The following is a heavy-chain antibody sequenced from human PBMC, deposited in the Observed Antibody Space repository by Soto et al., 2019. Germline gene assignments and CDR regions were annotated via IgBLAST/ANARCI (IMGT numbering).Heavy chain of an antibody. J-gene: IGHJ4*02. CDR1: GHSVSSGNSY. CDR2: IYHTGIA. CDR3: ARLSGDYYFDN. D-gene: IGHD1-26*01. Sequence: QVQLQESGPGLVKPSETLSLTCTVSGHSVSSGNSYWSWVRQPPGKGLEWIAYIYHTGIAFYNPSVKSRVTLSVDTSKNQFSLQLNSVTAADTAIYYCARLSGDYYFDNWGQGTLVTVSS. V-gene: IGHV4-61*01.